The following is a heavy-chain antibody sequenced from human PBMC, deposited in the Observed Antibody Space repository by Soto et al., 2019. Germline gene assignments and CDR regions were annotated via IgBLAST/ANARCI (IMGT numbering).Heavy chain of an antibody. D-gene: IGHD1-1*01. J-gene: IGHJ4*02. CDR3: AKDRHNEVGYCFDS. CDR2: ISDDGSDK. V-gene: IGHV3-30*18. Sequence: QVQLVESGGGVVQPGRSLALSCAASGFPFSTYGMHWVRQAPAKGLEWVVVISDDGSDKYYADSVKGRFTVSRDNSKNTLYLQMKSLRDEDTAVYYCAKDRHNEVGYCFDSWGQRTLVTVSS. CDR1: GFPFSTYG.